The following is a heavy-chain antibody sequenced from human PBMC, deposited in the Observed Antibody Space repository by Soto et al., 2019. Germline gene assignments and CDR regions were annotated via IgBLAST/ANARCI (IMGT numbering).Heavy chain of an antibody. CDR2: ISSSGSTI. Sequence: PGGSLRLSCAASGSTSSDYYMSWIRQAPGKGLEWVSYISSSGSTIYYADSVKGRFTISRDNAKNSLYLQMNSLRAEDTAVYYCARGPYDYVWGSEPPHFDYWGQATLVTVSS. CDR1: GSTSSDYY. J-gene: IGHJ4*02. D-gene: IGHD3-16*01. CDR3: ARGPYDYVWGSEPPHFDY. V-gene: IGHV3-11*01.